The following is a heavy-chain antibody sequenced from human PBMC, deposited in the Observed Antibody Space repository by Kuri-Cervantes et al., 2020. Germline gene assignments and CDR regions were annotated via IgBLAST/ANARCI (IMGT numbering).Heavy chain of an antibody. V-gene: IGHV1-8*01. CDR1: GYTFTSYD. CDR3: ARSSGWLWGVISYYYYMDV. J-gene: IGHJ6*03. CDR2: MNPNSGNT. Sequence: ASVKVSCKASGYTFTSYDINWVRQATGQGLEWMGWMNPNSGNTGYAQKFQGRVTMTRNTSISTAYMELSSLRSEDTAVYYCARSSGWLWGVISYYYYMDVWGKGTTVTVSS. D-gene: IGHD6-19*01.